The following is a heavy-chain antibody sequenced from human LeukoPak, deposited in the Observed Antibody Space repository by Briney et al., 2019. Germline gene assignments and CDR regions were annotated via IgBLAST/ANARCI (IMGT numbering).Heavy chain of an antibody. Sequence: GESLKISCKGSGYSFTSYWFGWLRQVPGKGLEWMGIIYPGDSDTTYSPSFQGEVTISADKSISTAYLQWSSLKASDTAMYYCARHCSGVNCYYYGMDVWGQGTTVTVSS. CDR2: IYPGDSDT. V-gene: IGHV5-51*01. D-gene: IGHD2-15*01. CDR3: ARHCSGVNCYYYGMDV. CDR1: GYSFTSYW. J-gene: IGHJ6*02.